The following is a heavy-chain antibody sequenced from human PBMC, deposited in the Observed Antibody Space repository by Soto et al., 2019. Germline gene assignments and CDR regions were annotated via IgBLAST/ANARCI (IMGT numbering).Heavy chain of an antibody. CDR1: GFTFSSYG. D-gene: IGHD2-21*02. V-gene: IGHV3-33*01. CDR2: IWYDGSNK. Sequence: QVQLVESGGGVVQPGGSLRLSCAASGFTFSSYGMHWVRQAPGKGLEWVAVIWYDGSNKYYADSVKGRFTISRDNSKNTLYQQMNRLRAEDTAVYYCARDSEGGDRRGIDYWGQGTLVTVSS. CDR3: ARDSEGGDRRGIDY. J-gene: IGHJ4*02.